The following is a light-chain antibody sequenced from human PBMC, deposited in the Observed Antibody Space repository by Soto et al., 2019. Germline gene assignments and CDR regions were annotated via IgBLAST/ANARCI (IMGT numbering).Light chain of an antibody. CDR3: QQFNTLKFT. CDR2: DAS. CDR1: QGISSA. Sequence: AIQLTQSPSSLSASVGDRVTISCRASQGISSALAWYQQKTGKAPKLLIYDASSLESGVPSRFSGSGSGTDLTLTISSLQPEDFATYYCQQFNTLKFTFGPGTKVDIK. V-gene: IGKV1-13*02. J-gene: IGKJ3*01.